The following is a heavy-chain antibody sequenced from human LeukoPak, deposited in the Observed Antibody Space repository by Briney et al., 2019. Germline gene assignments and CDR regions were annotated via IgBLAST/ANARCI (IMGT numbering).Heavy chain of an antibody. CDR2: INHSGST. D-gene: IGHD3-9*01. CDR3: ARRRSYYDILTGVEVAFDI. CDR1: GGSISSSSYY. Sequence: SETLSLTCTVSGGSISSSSYYWGWIRQPPGKGLEWIGEINHSGSTNYNPSLKSRVTISVDTSKNQFSLKLSSVTAADTAVYYCARRRSYYDILTGVEVAFDIWGQGTMVTVSS. V-gene: IGHV4-39*07. J-gene: IGHJ3*02.